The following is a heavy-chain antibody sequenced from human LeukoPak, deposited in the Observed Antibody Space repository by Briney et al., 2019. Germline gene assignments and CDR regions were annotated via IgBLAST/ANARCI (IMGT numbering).Heavy chain of an antibody. CDR2: ISGSGGSI. CDR1: GFTFSSYA. J-gene: IGHJ4*02. Sequence: PGGSLRLSCAASGFTFSSYAMSWVRQAPGKGLEWVSAISGSGGSIYYADAVKGRFTISRDNSKNTLYLQMNSLRAEDTAVYYCAKDSGLSDPYYYDSSGYYDYDYWGQGTLVTVSS. D-gene: IGHD3-22*01. V-gene: IGHV3-23*01. CDR3: AKDSGLSDPYYYDSSGYYDYDY.